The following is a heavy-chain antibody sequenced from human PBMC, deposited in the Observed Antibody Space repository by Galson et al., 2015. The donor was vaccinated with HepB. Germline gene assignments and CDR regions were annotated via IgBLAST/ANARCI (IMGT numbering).Heavy chain of an antibody. J-gene: IGHJ3*02. CDR3: AKRVTSITMDRGGHDVFDI. Sequence: SLRLSCAASGFTFSNYAMHWVRQAPGKGLEWVAVLSYDGGNKNYADSVKGRFTISRDNSKDTLYLQMNSLRAEDTAVYYCAKRVTSITMDRGGHDVFDIWGQGTMVAVPS. D-gene: IGHD3-10*01. CDR1: GFTFSNYA. CDR2: LSYDGGNK. V-gene: IGHV3-30-3*02.